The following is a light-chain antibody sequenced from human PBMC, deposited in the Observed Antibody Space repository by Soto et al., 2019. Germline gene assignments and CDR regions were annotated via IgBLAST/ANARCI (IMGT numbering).Light chain of an antibody. V-gene: IGLV2-8*01. CDR3: SSYAGSLYV. J-gene: IGLJ1*01. CDR2: EVS. CDR1: SSDIGDYNY. Sequence: QSALTQPPSAGSPGQSVTISCTGTSSDIGDYNYVSWYQQHPGKAPKLMIYEVSKRPSGVPDRFSGSKSGNTASLTVSGLQAEDEADYYCSSYAGSLYVFGTGTKLPVL.